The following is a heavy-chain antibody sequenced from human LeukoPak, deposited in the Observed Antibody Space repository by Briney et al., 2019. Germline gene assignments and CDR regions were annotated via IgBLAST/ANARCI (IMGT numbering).Heavy chain of an antibody. CDR3: AGRQVVPAAISHWYFDL. Sequence: GESLKISCKGSGYSFTSYWIGWVRQMPGKGLEWMGIIYPGDSDTRYSPSFQGQVTISADKSISTAYLQWSSLKASGTAMYYCAGRQVVPAAISHWYFDLWGRGTLVTVSS. J-gene: IGHJ2*01. V-gene: IGHV5-51*01. CDR1: GYSFTSYW. CDR2: IYPGDSDT. D-gene: IGHD2-2*01.